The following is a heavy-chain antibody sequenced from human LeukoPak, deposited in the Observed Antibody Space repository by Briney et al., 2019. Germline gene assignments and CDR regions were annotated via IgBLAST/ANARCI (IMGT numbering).Heavy chain of an antibody. CDR3: ARGASRLFDY. CDR1: GGSTSSYY. CDR2: IYYSGST. D-gene: IGHD6-25*01. Sequence: SETLSLTCTVSGGSTSSYYWSWIRQPPGKGLEWIGYIYYSGSTNYNPSLKSRVTISVDTSENQFSLKLSSVTAADTAVYYCARGASRLFDYWGQGTLVTVSS. J-gene: IGHJ4*02. V-gene: IGHV4-59*01.